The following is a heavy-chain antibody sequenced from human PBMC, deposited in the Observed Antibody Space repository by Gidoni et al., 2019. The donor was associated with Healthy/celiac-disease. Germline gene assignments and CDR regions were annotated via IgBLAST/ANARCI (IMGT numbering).Heavy chain of an antibody. CDR3: ARDGGSSGWYPLTAFDI. CDR2: INPNSGGT. J-gene: IGHJ3*02. D-gene: IGHD6-19*01. Sequence: QVQLVQSAAEVKKPGASVKVSCTAAGSTFTGYYMHWVRPAPGQGLEWMGWINPNSGGTNYAQKFQSRVTMTRDTSISTAYMELSRLRSDDTAVYYCARDGGSSGWYPLTAFDIWGQGTMVTVSS. V-gene: IGHV1-2*02. CDR1: GSTFTGYY.